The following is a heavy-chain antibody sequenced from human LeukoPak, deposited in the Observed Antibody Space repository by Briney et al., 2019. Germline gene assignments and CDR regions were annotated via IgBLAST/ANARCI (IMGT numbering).Heavy chain of an antibody. Sequence: GGSLRLSCVASGFTFSSYGMHWVRQAPGKGLEWVAFMRYDGTNKYYADSVKGRFTISRDNSKNTLYLQMNSLRAEDTAVYYCAKDQHYDILTGYYTSVFDYWGQGTLVTVSS. CDR1: GFTFSSYG. D-gene: IGHD3-9*01. J-gene: IGHJ4*02. CDR2: MRYDGTNK. V-gene: IGHV3-30*02. CDR3: AKDQHYDILTGYYTSVFDY.